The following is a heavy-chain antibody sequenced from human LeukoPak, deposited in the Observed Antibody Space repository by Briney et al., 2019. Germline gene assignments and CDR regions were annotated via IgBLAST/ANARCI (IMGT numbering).Heavy chain of an antibody. V-gene: IGHV4-39*07. J-gene: IGHJ3*02. CDR1: GGSISSSSYY. Sequence: SETLSLTCTVSGGSISSSSYYWGWIRRPPGKGLEWIGSIYYSGSTYYNPSLKSRVTISVDTSKNQFSLKLSSVTAADTAVYYCASYSGSYFAFDIWGQGTMVTVSS. CDR3: ASYSGSYFAFDI. D-gene: IGHD1-26*01. CDR2: IYYSGST.